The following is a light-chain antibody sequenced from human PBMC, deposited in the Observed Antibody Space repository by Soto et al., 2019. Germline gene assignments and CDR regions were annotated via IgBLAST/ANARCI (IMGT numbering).Light chain of an antibody. CDR1: SNDVGSYDF. J-gene: IGLJ1*01. V-gene: IGLV2-14*01. CDR3: SSSTTFTTLV. CDR2: EVS. Sequence: QSVLAQPASVSGSPGQSITISCTGTSNDVGSYDFVSWYQQQPGKAPKLLIYEVSNRPSGGSHRFSGSKSDNTASLTISGLQSEDEADYYCSSSTTFTTLVFGTGTKVTAL.